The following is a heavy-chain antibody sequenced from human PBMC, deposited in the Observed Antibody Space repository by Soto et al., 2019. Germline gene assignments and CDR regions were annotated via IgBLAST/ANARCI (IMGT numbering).Heavy chain of an antibody. Sequence: QVQLQESGPGLVKPSETLSLTCTVSGGSISSYYWSWIRQPPGKGLEWIGYIYYSGSTNYNPSRTTRATISVDTSKNQCSLELSSVTAADAAVYYCAGITLGGASGMDVWGRGTTVTVSS. D-gene: IGHD3-16*01. V-gene: IGHV4-59*01. J-gene: IGHJ6*02. CDR2: IYYSGST. CDR3: AGITLGGASGMDV. CDR1: GGSISSYY.